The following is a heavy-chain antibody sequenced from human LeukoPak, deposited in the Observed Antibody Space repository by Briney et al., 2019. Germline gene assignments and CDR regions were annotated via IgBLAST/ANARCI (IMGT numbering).Heavy chain of an antibody. CDR3: ARPNPGALDL. CDR1: GFTFSSYG. D-gene: IGHD1-14*01. J-gene: IGHJ2*01. CDR2: IYYDGSNK. Sequence: GRSLRLSCAASGFTFSSYGMHWVRQAPGKGLEWVAVIYYDGSNKYYADSVRGRFTISRDNSKNTLFLQMSSLRAEDTAVYYCARPNPGALDLWGRGTLVTVSS. V-gene: IGHV3-33*01.